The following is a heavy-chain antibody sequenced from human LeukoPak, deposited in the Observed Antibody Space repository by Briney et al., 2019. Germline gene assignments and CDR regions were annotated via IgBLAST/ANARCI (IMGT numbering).Heavy chain of an antibody. CDR3: ARDPASVKEDDY. Sequence: SETLSLTCAVYGGSFSDYYWSWIRQPPGKGLEWIGEINHSGSTNYNPSLKSRVTISVDKSKNQFSLKLSSVTAADTAVYYCARDPASVKEDDYWGQGTLVTVSS. J-gene: IGHJ4*02. CDR2: INHSGST. V-gene: IGHV4-34*01. CDR1: GGSFSDYY.